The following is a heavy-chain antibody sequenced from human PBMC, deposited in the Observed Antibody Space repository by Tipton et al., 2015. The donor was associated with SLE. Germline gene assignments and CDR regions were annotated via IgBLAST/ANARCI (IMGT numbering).Heavy chain of an antibody. J-gene: IGHJ4*02. Sequence: TLSLTCTVSGGSISSGSYYWSWIRQPAGKGLEWIGHIYTSGSTNYNPSLKSRVTMSVDTSKNQFSLKLSSVTAADTAVYYCRVEPVDYWGQGTLVTVSS. D-gene: IGHD6-6*01. V-gene: IGHV4-61*09. CDR3: RVEPVDY. CDR2: IYTSGST. CDR1: GGSISSGSYY.